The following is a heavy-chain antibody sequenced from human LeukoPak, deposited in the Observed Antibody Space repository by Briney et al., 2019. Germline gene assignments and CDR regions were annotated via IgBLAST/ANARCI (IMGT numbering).Heavy chain of an antibody. CDR2: ISYDGSNK. V-gene: IGHV3-30*18. D-gene: IGHD2-15*01. CDR1: GFTFSSYG. CDR3: AKYYCSGASCYREQYFDY. J-gene: IGHJ4*02. Sequence: PGGSLRLSCAASGFTFSSYGMHWVRQAPGKGLEWVAVISYDGSNKYYADSVKGRFTISRDNSKNTLYLQMNSLRAEDTAVYYCAKYYCSGASCYREQYFDYWGQGTLVTVSS.